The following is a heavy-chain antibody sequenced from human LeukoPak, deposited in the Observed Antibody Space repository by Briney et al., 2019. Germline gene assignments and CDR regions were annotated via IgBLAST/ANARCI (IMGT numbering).Heavy chain of an antibody. V-gene: IGHV4-34*01. Sequence: SETLSLTCTVSGGSISSYYWTWIRQPPGKGLEWIGEINHSGGTDYNPSLKSRVTISVDTSKNQFSLKLNSVTAADTAVYYCARGQLRLSNWGQGSLVIVSS. D-gene: IGHD2-2*01. CDR2: INHSGGT. J-gene: IGHJ4*02. CDR3: ARGQLRLSN. CDR1: GGSISSYY.